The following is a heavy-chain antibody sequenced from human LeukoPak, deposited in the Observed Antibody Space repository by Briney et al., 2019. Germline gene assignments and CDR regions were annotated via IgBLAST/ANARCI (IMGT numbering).Heavy chain of an antibody. Sequence: GGSLRLSCAASGFTFSSYAMHWVRRAPGKGLEWVAVISYDGSNKFYADSVKGRFTVSRDNSKNTLYLQLNSLRAEDTAVYYCASPSTAMASNYCSDYWGQGTLVTVSS. CDR2: ISYDGSNK. V-gene: IGHV3-30-3*01. D-gene: IGHD5-18*01. J-gene: IGHJ4*02. CDR1: GFTFSSYA. CDR3: ASPSTAMASNYCSDY.